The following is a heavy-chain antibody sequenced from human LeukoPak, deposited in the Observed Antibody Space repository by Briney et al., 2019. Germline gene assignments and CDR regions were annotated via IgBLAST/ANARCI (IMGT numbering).Heavy chain of an antibody. CDR3: ARGGRWELPRPYAFDI. CDR2: ISVYNGHT. D-gene: IGHD1-26*01. J-gene: IGHJ3*02. Sequence: ASVKVSCKASGYTFTSYGISWVRQAPGQGLEWMGWISVYNGHTNYAQNLQGGVTMTTDTSTSTAYMELRSLRSDDTAVYYCARGGRWELPRPYAFDIWGQGTMVTVSS. V-gene: IGHV1-18*01. CDR1: GYTFTSYG.